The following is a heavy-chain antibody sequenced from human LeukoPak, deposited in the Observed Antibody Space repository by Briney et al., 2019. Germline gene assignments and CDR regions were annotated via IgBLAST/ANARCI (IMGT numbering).Heavy chain of an antibody. CDR3: ARARGIIVVPDY. V-gene: IGHV4-59*01. Sequence: SETLSLTCTVSGGSISNYYWNWIRQPPGKGLEWIGYIYYSGSTNYNPSLKSRVTISVDTSKNQFSLKLSSVTAADTAVYYCARARGIIVVPDYWGQGTLVTVSS. CDR2: IYYSGST. J-gene: IGHJ4*02. CDR1: GGSISNYY. D-gene: IGHD2-2*01.